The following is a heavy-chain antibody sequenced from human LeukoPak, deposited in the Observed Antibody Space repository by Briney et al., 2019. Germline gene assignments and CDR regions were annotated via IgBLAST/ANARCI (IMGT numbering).Heavy chain of an antibody. CDR2: ISGSGTSA. D-gene: IGHD1-26*01. CDR1: GFTFSSYA. CDR3: ARGQLQWELLPWYYYYYMDV. J-gene: IGHJ6*03. V-gene: IGHV3-23*01. Sequence: GGSLRLSCAASGFTFSSYAMTWVRQAPGEGLQWVSGISGSGTSAYYADSVRGRFTISRDNSKNTLYLQMNSLRAEDTAVYYCARGQLQWELLPWYYYYYMDVWGKGTTVTVSS.